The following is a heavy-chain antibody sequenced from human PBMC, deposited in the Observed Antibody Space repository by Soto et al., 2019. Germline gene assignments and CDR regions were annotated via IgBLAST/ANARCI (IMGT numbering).Heavy chain of an antibody. J-gene: IGHJ6*02. CDR3: ANGVSYYGMDV. Sequence: QVQLVESGGGVVQPGRSLRLSCVVSGFTFRSYAMHWVRQAPGKGLEWVAVISYDGSNKYYADSVKGRFTISRDNSKNTRYLQMKSLRAEDTAVYYCANGVSYYGMDVWGQGTTVTVSS. CDR1: GFTFRSYA. V-gene: IGHV3-30-3*01. CDR2: ISYDGSNK. D-gene: IGHD3-3*01.